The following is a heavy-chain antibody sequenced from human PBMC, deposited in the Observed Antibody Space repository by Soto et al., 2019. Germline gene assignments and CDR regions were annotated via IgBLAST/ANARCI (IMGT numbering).Heavy chain of an antibody. J-gene: IGHJ4*02. CDR2: ITSGSTYI. CDR1: GFTFSSYT. D-gene: IGHD2-15*01. CDR3: ARAVVVVAAPDY. V-gene: IGHV3-21*01. Sequence: GGSLRLSCAASGFTFSSYTMNWVRQAPGRGLEWVSSITSGSTYIYYADSVKGRFTISRDNAKNSLYLQMNSLRAEDTAVYYCARAVVVVAAPDYWGQGTLVTAPQ.